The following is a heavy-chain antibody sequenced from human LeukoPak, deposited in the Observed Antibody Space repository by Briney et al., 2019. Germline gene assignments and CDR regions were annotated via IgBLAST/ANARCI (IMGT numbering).Heavy chain of an antibody. CDR3: CGSVLYSSYYFDY. J-gene: IGHJ4*02. Sequence: GGSLRLACAASGFTFSSYEMNWVSQAPGKGLEWVSYISSSGSTIYYADSVKGRFTISRDNAKNSLYLQMNSLRAEDTAVYYCCGSVLYSSYYFDYWGQGTLVTVSS. CDR1: GFTFSSYE. CDR2: ISSSGSTI. V-gene: IGHV3-48*03. D-gene: IGHD5-18*01.